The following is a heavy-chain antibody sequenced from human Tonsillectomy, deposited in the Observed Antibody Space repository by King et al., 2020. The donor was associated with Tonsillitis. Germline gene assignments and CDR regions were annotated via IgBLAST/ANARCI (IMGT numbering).Heavy chain of an antibody. D-gene: IGHD2-15*01. CDR3: TRGDNCSGGSCHYYGMDV. V-gene: IGHV3-33*05. Sequence: VQLVESGGGVVQPGRSLRLSCAASGFTFSNYDMHWVRQAPGKGLEWVAVISYDGSNKYYAESVKGRFTISRDNSKNTLLLQMNSLRVEDTAVYYCTRGDNCSGGSCHYYGMDVWGQGTPVPVSS. CDR2: ISYDGSNK. CDR1: GFTFSNYD. J-gene: IGHJ6*02.